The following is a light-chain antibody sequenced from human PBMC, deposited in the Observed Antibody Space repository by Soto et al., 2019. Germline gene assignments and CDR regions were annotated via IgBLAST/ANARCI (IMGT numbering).Light chain of an antibody. Sequence: QSALTQPPSASGTPGQRVTISCSGSSSNIGSNTVNWYQQLPGTAPKLLIYSNNQRPSRVPDRFSGSKSGTSASLAISGLQSEDEADYYCAAWDDSLNAWVFGGGTQLTVL. CDR1: SSNIGSNT. CDR2: SNN. V-gene: IGLV1-44*01. CDR3: AAWDDSLNAWV. J-gene: IGLJ3*02.